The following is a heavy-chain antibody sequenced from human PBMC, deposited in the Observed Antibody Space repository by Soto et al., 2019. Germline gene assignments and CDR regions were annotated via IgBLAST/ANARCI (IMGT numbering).Heavy chain of an antibody. CDR3: ARDPYCSGGSCYSFSYFQH. CDR1: GFTFSSYG. J-gene: IGHJ1*01. CDR2: IWYDGSNK. D-gene: IGHD2-15*01. Sequence: PGGSLRLSCAASGFTFSSYGMHWVRQAPGKGLEWVAVIWYDGSNKYYADSVKGRFTISRDNSKNTLYLQMNSLRAEDTAAYYCARDPYCSGGSCYSFSYFQHWGQGTLVTVSS. V-gene: IGHV3-33*01.